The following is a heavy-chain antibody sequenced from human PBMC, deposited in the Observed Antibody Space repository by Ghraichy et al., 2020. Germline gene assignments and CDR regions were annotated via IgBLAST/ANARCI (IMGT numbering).Heavy chain of an antibody. J-gene: IGHJ4*02. Sequence: SETLSLTCAVYGGSFSGYYWSWIRQPPGKGLEWIGEINHSGSTNYNPSLKSRVTISVDTSKNQFSLKLSSVTAADTAVYYCARGVATDYWGQGTLVTVSS. CDR3: ARGVATDY. V-gene: IGHV4-34*01. CDR2: INHSGST. D-gene: IGHD5-12*01. CDR1: GGSFSGYY.